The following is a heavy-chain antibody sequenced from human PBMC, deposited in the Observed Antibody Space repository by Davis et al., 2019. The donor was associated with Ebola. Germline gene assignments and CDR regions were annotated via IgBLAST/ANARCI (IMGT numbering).Heavy chain of an antibody. D-gene: IGHD6-19*01. Sequence: GESLKISCAASGFTFSDYYMSWIRQAPGKGLEWVSYISSSGSTIYYADSVKGRFTISRDNAKNSLYLQMNSLRAEDTAVYYCAKDSIAVAVTYYYYYMDVWGKGTTVTVSS. CDR2: ISSSGSTI. CDR3: AKDSIAVAVTYYYYYMDV. CDR1: GFTFSDYY. J-gene: IGHJ6*03. V-gene: IGHV3-11*04.